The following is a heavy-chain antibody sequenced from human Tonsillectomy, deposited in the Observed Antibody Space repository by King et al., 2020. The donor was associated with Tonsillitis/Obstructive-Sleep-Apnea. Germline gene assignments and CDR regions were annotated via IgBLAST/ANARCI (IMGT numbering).Heavy chain of an antibody. V-gene: IGHV5-51*01. CDR1: GYSFTNYW. CDR3: ARQGEGSGNWGGYRYAFDP. D-gene: IGHD3-16*02. J-gene: IGHJ5*02. CDR2: IYPGDSDT. Sequence: QLVQSGAEVKKPGESLKISCKGSGYSFTNYWIGWVRQMPGKGLEWMGIIYPGDSDTRYSPSFQGQVTISADKSIGTAYLQWSSLKASDTAMYYGARQGEGSGNWGGYRYAFDPWGQGSLVTVSS.